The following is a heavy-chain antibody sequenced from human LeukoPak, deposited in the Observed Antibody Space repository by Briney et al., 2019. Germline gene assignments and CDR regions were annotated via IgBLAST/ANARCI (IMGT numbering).Heavy chain of an antibody. V-gene: IGHV3-30*18. CDR1: GFTFSSYG. CDR3: AKDIRAAMVSFFVYYYYGMDV. CDR2: ISYDGSNK. D-gene: IGHD5-18*01. J-gene: IGHJ6*02. Sequence: GRSLRLSCAASGFTFSSYGMHWVRQAPGKGLEWVAVISYDGSNKYYADSVKGRFTISRDNSKNTLYPQMNSLRAEDTAVYYCAKDIRAAMVSFFVYYYYGMDVWGQGTTVTVSS.